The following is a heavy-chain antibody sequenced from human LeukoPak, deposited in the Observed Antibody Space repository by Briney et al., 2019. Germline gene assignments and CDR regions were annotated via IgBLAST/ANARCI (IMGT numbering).Heavy chain of an antibody. Sequence: GGPLRLSCVASGFTFDDYGMFWVRQTPGKGLEWVSAISWNSGIIAYADSVKGRFTIFRDNAKNSLYLQMNSLRVEDTAVYYCAKDRFFYDSGSKANWGQGTLVTVSS. D-gene: IGHD3-22*01. J-gene: IGHJ4*02. V-gene: IGHV3-9*01. CDR2: ISWNSGII. CDR3: AKDRFFYDSGSKAN. CDR1: GFTFDDYG.